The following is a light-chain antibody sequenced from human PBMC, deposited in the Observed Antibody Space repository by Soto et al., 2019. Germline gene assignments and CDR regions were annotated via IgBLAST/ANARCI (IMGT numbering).Light chain of an antibody. CDR2: GAS. CDR1: QSVSDNY. V-gene: IGKV3-20*01. J-gene: IGKJ1*01. CDR3: QQYAASPRT. Sequence: EIVLTQSPGTLSLSPRVRATLSCRASQSVSDNYLAWYQHKPGQAPRLLIYGASSRAPGIRDRFSGSGSGTDVTLTISRLEPEDFAIYYFQQYAASPRTVGQGTQVEVK.